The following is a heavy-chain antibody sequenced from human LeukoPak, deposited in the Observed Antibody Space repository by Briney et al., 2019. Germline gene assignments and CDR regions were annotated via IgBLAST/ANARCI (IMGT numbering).Heavy chain of an antibody. J-gene: IGHJ6*03. CDR2: IYTSGST. V-gene: IGHV4-38-2*02. D-gene: IGHD3-22*01. CDR3: TRGSIAYYYMDV. Sequence: SSETLSLTCTVSGYSISSGYYWGWIRQPPGEGLEWIGRIYTSGSTNYNPSLKSRVTISVDTSKNQFSLKLSSVTAADTAVYYCTRGSIAYYYMDVWGKGTTVTISS. CDR1: GYSISSGYY.